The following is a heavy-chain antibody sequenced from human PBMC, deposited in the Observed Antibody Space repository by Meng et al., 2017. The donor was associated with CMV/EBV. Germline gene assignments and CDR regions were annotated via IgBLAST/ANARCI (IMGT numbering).Heavy chain of an antibody. V-gene: IGHV1-2*02. J-gene: IGHJ4*02. D-gene: IGHD3-3*01. Sequence: ASVKVSCKASGYTFIGYYMHWVRQAPGQGLEWMGWINPNSGGTNYAQKFQGRVTMTRDTSISTAYMELSRLRSDDTAVYYCASSGDDFWSGYYQDYWGQGTLVTVSS. CDR2: INPNSGGT. CDR3: ASSGDDFWSGYYQDY. CDR1: GYTFIGYY.